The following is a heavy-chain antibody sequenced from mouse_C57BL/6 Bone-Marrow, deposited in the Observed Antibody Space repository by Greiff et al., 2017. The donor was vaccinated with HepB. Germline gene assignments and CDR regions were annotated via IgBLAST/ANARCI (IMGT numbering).Heavy chain of an antibody. V-gene: IGHV1-82*01. CDR2: IYPGDGDT. Sequence: VQLVESGPELVKPGASVKISCKASGYAFSSSWMNWVKQRPGKGLEWIGRIYPGDGDTNYNGKFKGKATLTADKSSSTAYMQLSSLTSKDSAVYFCAAAYYSNYGWFAYWGQGTLVTVSA. CDR3: AAAYYSNYGWFAY. J-gene: IGHJ3*01. CDR1: GYAFSSSW. D-gene: IGHD2-5*01.